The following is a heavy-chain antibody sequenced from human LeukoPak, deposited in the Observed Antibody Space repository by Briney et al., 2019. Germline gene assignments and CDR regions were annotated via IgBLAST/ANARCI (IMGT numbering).Heavy chain of an antibody. CDR3: AKDPSDLGGSGSNNYFDC. J-gene: IGHJ4*02. CDR2: ISGSGAKT. V-gene: IGHV3-23*01. CDR1: GFTFSTYA. Sequence: PGGSLRLSCAASGFTFSTYAISWVRQAPGKGLEWVSAISGSGAKTYYADSVKGRFTITRDNSKNTLYLQMNSLRAEDTAVYYCAKDPSDLGGSGSNNYFDCWGQGTLVTVSS. D-gene: IGHD3-10*01.